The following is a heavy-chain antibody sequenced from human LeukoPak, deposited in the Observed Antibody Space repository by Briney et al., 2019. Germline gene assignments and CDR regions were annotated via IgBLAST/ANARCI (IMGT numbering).Heavy chain of an antibody. CDR3: AKACGGTCSDAFDI. CDR1: GFIFDDYA. J-gene: IGHJ3*02. CDR2: ISWNSGSI. V-gene: IGHV3-9*03. D-gene: IGHD2-15*01. Sequence: GRSLRLSCATYGFIFDDYAMHWVRQAPGKGLEWVSGISWNSGSIGYADSVKGRFTISRDNAKNSLYLQMNSLRAEDMALYYCAKACGGTCSDAFDIWGQGTMVTVSS.